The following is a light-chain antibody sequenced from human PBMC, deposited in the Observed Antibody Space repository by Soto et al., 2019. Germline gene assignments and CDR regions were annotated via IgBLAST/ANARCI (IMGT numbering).Light chain of an antibody. CDR2: SNN. CDR3: AAWDDSLNAYV. CDR1: SSNIGSNT. V-gene: IGLV1-44*01. J-gene: IGLJ1*01. Sequence: QSVLTQPPSASGTPGQRVTISCSGSSSNIGSNTVNWYQQLPGTAPKLLIYSNNQRPSGVPDRLSGSKSGTSASLALSGLQSEDEADYYCAAWDDSLNAYVFGTGTKLTVL.